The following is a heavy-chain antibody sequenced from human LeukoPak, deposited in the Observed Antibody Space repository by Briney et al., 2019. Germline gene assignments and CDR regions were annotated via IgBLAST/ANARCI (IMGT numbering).Heavy chain of an antibody. J-gene: IGHJ4*02. Sequence: PSETLSLTCTVSGGSISSSSYYWGWIRQPPGKGLEWIGSIYYSGSTYYNPSLKSRVTISVDTSKNQFSLKLSSVTAADTAVYYCARGVYCSSTSCYYYYFDYWGQGTLVTVSS. CDR2: IYYSGST. V-gene: IGHV4-39*07. CDR3: ARGVYCSSTSCYYYYFDY. D-gene: IGHD2-2*01. CDR1: GGSISSSSYY.